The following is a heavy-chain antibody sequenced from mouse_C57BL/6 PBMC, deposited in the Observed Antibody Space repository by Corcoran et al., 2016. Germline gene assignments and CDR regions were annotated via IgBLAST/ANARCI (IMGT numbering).Heavy chain of an antibody. V-gene: IGHV1-80*01. D-gene: IGHD1-1*01. CDR1: GYAFSSYW. J-gene: IGHJ2*01. CDR2: IYPGDGDT. CDR3: AIPFITTVVDY. Sequence: QVQLQQSGAELVKPGASVKISCKASGYAFSSYWMNWVKQRPGKGLEWIGQIYPGDGDTNYNGKFKGKATLTADKSSSTAYMQLSSLTSEDSAVYFCAIPFITTVVDYWGQGTTLTVSS.